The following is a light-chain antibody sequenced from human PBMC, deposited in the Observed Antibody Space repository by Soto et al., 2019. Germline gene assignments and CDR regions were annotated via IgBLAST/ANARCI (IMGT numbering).Light chain of an antibody. CDR1: QSISSY. CDR3: QQSYSTPRT. CDR2: AAS. J-gene: IGKJ5*01. V-gene: IGKV1-39*01. Sequence: DIHMTQSPSSLSFSVGDRVIIICXASQSISSYLNWYQQKPGKAPKLLIYAASSLQSGVPSRFSGSGSGTDFTLTISSLQPEDFATYYCQQSYSTPRTFGQGTRLETK.